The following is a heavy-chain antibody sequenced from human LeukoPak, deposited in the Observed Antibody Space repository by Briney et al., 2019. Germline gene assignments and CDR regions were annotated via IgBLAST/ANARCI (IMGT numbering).Heavy chain of an antibody. D-gene: IGHD6-19*01. Sequence: GASVKVSCKPSGYTFTGYYLHWVRQAPGQGLEWMGWISPNTGATIYAEKLQGRVTMTRDTSIDTAYMEMRSLRSDDTAVYYCARDRVGSGWPRPWYFEFWGQGTLITVSS. V-gene: IGHV1-2*02. CDR2: ISPNTGAT. J-gene: IGHJ4*02. CDR1: GYTFTGYY. CDR3: ARDRVGSGWPRPWYFEF.